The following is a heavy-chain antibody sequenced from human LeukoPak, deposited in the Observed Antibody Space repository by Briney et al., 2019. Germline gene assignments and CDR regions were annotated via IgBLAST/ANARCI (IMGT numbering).Heavy chain of an antibody. CDR3: AKDRGVSPKSFDY. J-gene: IGHJ4*02. CDR1: GFTFSSYA. Sequence: GGSLRLSCAASGFTFSSYAMSWVRQAPGKGLEWVSAISGSGGSTYYADSVKGRFTISRDNSKNTLYLQMNSLRAEDTAAYYCAKDRGVSPKSFDYWGQGTLVTVSS. CDR2: ISGSGGST. V-gene: IGHV3-23*01.